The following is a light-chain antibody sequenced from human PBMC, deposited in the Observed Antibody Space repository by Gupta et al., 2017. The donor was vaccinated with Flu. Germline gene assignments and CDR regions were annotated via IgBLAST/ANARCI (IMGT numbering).Light chain of an antibody. V-gene: IGLV3-25*01. CDR1: ALPKQY. CDR2: KDS. J-gene: IGLJ2*01. CDR3: QAADSSDAYPV. Sequence: SYELTQPPSASVTPGQTARITCSGDALPKQYACWYQQKPGQAPVLVIYKDSERPSGIPDRFSGSISGTTVTLTISGVQAEDEADDYYQAADSSDAYPVFGGGTKLTVL.